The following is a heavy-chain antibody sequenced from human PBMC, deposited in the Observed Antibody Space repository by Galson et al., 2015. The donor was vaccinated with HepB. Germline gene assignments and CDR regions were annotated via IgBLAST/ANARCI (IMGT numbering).Heavy chain of an antibody. CDR1: GYSFSTYN. D-gene: IGHD2-15*01. CDR2: FSPYNGNT. Sequence: SVKVSCKASGYSFSTYNITWMRQAPGQGPQWMGSFSPYNGNTDSLQILQDRFTMTADTSTNTAYMELRGLTSDDTALYYCARSIVVGSHDYWGQGTQVTVSS. CDR3: ARSIVVGSHDY. V-gene: IGHV1-18*01. J-gene: IGHJ4*02.